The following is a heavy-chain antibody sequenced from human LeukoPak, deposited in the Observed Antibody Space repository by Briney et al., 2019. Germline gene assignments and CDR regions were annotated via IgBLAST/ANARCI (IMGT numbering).Heavy chain of an antibody. CDR1: GGSISSYY. J-gene: IGHJ4*02. D-gene: IGHD6-13*01. Sequence: SETLSLTCTVSGGSISSYYWSWIRQPPGKGLEWVGYVFYNGSTNYNPSLKSRVTISIDTSRIRFSLRLSSVTAEDTAVYYCARAPSIAAAGSWGQGTLVTVSS. CDR3: ARAPSIAAAGS. V-gene: IGHV4-59*01. CDR2: VFYNGST.